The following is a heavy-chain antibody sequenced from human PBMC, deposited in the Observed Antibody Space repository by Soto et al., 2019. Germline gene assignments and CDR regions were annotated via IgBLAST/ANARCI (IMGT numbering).Heavy chain of an antibody. J-gene: IGHJ5*02. Sequence: EAQLLESGGGLVQPGGSLRLSCAASGFTFKNFAMSWVRQTPGKGLEWVSSIHGGRGGAEYTDSVKGRFTVSRDDSRGTMYLQMSSLRVDDTAVYYCAEDAVSGNGEWDYFDPWGQGTLVTVSS. CDR1: GFTFKNFA. V-gene: IGHV3-23*01. CDR3: AEDAVSGNGEWDYFDP. CDR2: IHGGRGGA. D-gene: IGHD3-10*01.